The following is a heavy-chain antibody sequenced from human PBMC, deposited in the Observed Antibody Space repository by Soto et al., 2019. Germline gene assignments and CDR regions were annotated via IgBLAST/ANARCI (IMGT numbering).Heavy chain of an antibody. D-gene: IGHD3-22*01. Sequence: QVQLVESGGGVVQPGRSLRLSCAASGFTFSSYGMHWVRQAPGKGLEWVAVIWYDGSNKYYADSVKGRFTISRDNSKNTLYLQMNSLRPEDTAVYYCATAPTVRITMTDYWGQGTLVTVSS. J-gene: IGHJ4*02. V-gene: IGHV3-33*01. CDR2: IWYDGSNK. CDR1: GFTFSSYG. CDR3: ATAPTVRITMTDY.